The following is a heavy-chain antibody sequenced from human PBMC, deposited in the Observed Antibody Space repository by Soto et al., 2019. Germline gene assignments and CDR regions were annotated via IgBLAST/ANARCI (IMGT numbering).Heavy chain of an antibody. V-gene: IGHV1-18*01. CDR3: ASVLRQIFGVVNYADY. Sequence: ASVKVSCKASGYTFTSYGISWVRQAPGQGLEWMGWISAYNGNTNYAQKLQGRVTMTTDTSTSTAYMELRSLRSDDTAVYYCASVLRQIFGVVNYADYWGQGTLVTVSS. CDR2: ISAYNGNT. D-gene: IGHD3-3*01. J-gene: IGHJ4*02. CDR1: GYTFTSYG.